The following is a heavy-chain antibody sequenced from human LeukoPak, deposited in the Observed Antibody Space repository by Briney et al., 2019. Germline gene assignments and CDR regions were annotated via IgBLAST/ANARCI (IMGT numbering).Heavy chain of an antibody. CDR1: GGSISSSSYY. CDR3: ARLRAYCGGDCYLVGPTYYFDY. V-gene: IGHV4-39*01. D-gene: IGHD2-21*02. Sequence: SETLSLTCTVSGGSISSSSYYWGWIRQPPGKGLEWIGSIYYSGSTYYNPSLKSRVTISVDTSKNQFSLKLSSVTAADTAVYYCARLRAYCGGDCYLVGPTYYFDYWGQGTLVTVSS. J-gene: IGHJ4*02. CDR2: IYYSGST.